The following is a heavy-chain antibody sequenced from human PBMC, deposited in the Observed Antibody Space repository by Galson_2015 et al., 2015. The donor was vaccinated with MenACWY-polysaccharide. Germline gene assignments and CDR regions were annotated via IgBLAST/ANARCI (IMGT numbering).Heavy chain of an antibody. CDR1: GFTFSSYE. V-gene: IGHV3-48*03. Sequence: SLRLSCAASGFTFSSYEMNWVRQAPGKGLEWVSYISSSGSTIYYADSVKGRFTISRDNAKNSLYLQMNSLRAEDTAVYYCARGLYYDFWSGQALGFYYYYGMDVWGQGTTVTVSS. CDR3: ARGLYYDFWSGQALGFYYYYGMDV. J-gene: IGHJ6*02. CDR2: ISSSGSTI. D-gene: IGHD3-3*01.